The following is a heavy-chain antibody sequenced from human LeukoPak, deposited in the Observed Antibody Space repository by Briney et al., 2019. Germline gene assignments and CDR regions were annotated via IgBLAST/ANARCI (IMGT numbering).Heavy chain of an antibody. V-gene: IGHV1-18*01. CDR3: ARVGQLDTAMATYLDFDY. D-gene: IGHD5-18*01. CDR2: ISAYNGNT. J-gene: IGHJ4*02. CDR1: GYTFTSYG. Sequence: ASVKVSCKASGYTFTSYGISWVRQAPGQGREWMGWISAYNGNTNYAQKLQGRVTMTTDTSTSTAYMELRSLRSDDTAVYYCARVGQLDTAMATYLDFDYWGQGTLVTVSS.